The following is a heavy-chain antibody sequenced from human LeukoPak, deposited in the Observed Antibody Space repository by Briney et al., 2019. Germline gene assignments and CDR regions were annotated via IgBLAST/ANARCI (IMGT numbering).Heavy chain of an antibody. Sequence: PSETLSLTCTVSGGSISSYYSSWIRQPAGKGLEWIGRIYTSGSTNYNPSLKSRVTMSVDTSKNQFSLKLSSVTAADTAVYYCVIAGVGYSYGFDYWGQGALVTVSS. CDR3: VIAGVGYSYGFDY. CDR1: GGSISSYY. V-gene: IGHV4-4*07. J-gene: IGHJ4*02. CDR2: IYTSGST. D-gene: IGHD5-18*01.